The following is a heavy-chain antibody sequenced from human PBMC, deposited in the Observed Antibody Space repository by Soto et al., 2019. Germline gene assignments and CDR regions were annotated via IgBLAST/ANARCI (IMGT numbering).Heavy chain of an antibody. CDR3: ARAEEGLGDYVLDYYYGMDV. D-gene: IGHD4-17*01. V-gene: IGHV1-18*01. J-gene: IGHJ6*02. Sequence: QVQLVQSGAEVKKPGASVKVSCKASGYTFTSYGISWVRQAPGQGLEWMGWISAYNGNTNYAQKLQGRVPMTTDTSTSTAYMELRSLRSDDTAVYYCARAEEGLGDYVLDYYYGMDVWGQGTTVTVSS. CDR2: ISAYNGNT. CDR1: GYTFTSYG.